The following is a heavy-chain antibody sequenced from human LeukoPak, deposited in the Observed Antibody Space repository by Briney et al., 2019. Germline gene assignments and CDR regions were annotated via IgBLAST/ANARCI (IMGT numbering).Heavy chain of an antibody. J-gene: IGHJ4*02. D-gene: IGHD1-26*01. V-gene: IGHV4-4*07. Sequence: SETLSLTCTVSGGSISSYYWSWIRQLAGKGLEWIGRIYTSGSTNYNASLKSRVSMSVDTSKNQFSLKLSSVTAADTAVFYCARENSGSYREFDYWGQGTLVTVSS. CDR1: GGSISSYY. CDR3: ARENSGSYREFDY. CDR2: IYTSGST.